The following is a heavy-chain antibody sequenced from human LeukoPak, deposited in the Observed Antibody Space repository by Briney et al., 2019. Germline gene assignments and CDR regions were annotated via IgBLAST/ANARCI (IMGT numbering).Heavy chain of an antibody. CDR2: IIPIFGTA. Sequence: GASVKVSCKASGGTFSSYAISWVRQAPGQGLEWMGGIIPIFGTANYAQKFQGRVTITADESTSTAYMELSSLRSEETAVYYCASGTPDRLSIMGAFDIWGQGTMVTVSS. V-gene: IGHV1-69*13. CDR3: ASGTPDRLSIMGAFDI. D-gene: IGHD1-26*01. J-gene: IGHJ3*02. CDR1: GGTFSSYA.